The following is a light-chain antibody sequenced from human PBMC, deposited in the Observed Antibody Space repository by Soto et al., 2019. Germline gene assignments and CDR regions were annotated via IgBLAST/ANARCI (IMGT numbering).Light chain of an antibody. Sequence: QSVLTQPASVSGSPGQSITISCTGTSSDVGGYKYVSWYQQHPGKAPKLMIYEVSNRPSGFSSRFSGSKSGNTASLTISGLQAEDEADYYCSSYTSGSTVFVFGTGTKLTVL. CDR2: EVS. CDR3: SSYTSGSTVFV. CDR1: SSDVGGYKY. J-gene: IGLJ1*01. V-gene: IGLV2-14*01.